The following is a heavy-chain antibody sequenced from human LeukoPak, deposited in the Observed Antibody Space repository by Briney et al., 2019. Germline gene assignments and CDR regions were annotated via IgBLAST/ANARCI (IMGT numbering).Heavy chain of an antibody. J-gene: IGHJ3*02. CDR2: ISGSGGST. D-gene: IGHD3-22*01. CDR1: GFTFSSYA. CDR3: AKDLADYERRLGAFDI. V-gene: IGHV3-23*01. Sequence: GGSLRLSCAASGFTFSSYAMSWVRQAPGKGLEWVSAISGSGGSTYYADSVKGRFTISRDNSKNTLYLQMNSLRAEDTAVYYCAKDLADYERRLGAFDIWGQGTMVTVSS.